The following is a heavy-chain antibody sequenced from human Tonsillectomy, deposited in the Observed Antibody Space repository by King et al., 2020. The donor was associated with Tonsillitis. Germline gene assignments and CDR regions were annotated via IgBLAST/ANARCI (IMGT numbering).Heavy chain of an antibody. CDR2: ISGSGGST. CDR3: AKAGXSXXPQYFFDY. V-gene: IGHV3-23*04. J-gene: IGHJ4*02. CDR1: GFTFSSYV. Sequence: VQLVESGGGLVQXGGSLRLSCAASGFTFSSYVMSWVRQAPGKGLEWVSVISGSGGSTYYADSVKGRFTXSRDNSKNTXYLQMNSLRSEDTAVYYCAKAGXSXXPQYFFDYWGQXPXVTVSS.